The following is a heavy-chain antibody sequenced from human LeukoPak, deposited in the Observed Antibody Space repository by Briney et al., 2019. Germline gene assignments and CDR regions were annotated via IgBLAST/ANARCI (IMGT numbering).Heavy chain of an antibody. Sequence: SETLSLTCSVSGGSISSSSYYWAWIRQPPGKGLEWIGYMYYSGSTNYNPSLKSRVTMSVDTSKNQFSLKLSSVTAADTAVYYSARGTYYYGSGSPRGWFDPWGQGTLVTVSS. J-gene: IGHJ5*02. CDR3: ARGTYYYGSGSPRGWFDP. V-gene: IGHV4-61*05. CDR2: MYYSGST. D-gene: IGHD3-10*01. CDR1: GGSISSSSYY.